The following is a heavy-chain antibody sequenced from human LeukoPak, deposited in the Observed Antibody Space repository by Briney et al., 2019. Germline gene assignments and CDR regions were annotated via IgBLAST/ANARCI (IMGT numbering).Heavy chain of an antibody. CDR1: GGSISSSSYY. V-gene: IGHV4-39*07. J-gene: IGHJ6*03. Sequence: SETLSLTCTVSGGSISSSSYYWGWIRQPPGKGLEWIGSINHSGSTNYNPSLKSRVTISVDTSKNQFSLKLSSATAADTAVYYCARVPVTPYYYYYYMDVWGKGTTVTVSS. D-gene: IGHD4-17*01. CDR3: ARVPVTPYYYYYYMDV. CDR2: INHSGST.